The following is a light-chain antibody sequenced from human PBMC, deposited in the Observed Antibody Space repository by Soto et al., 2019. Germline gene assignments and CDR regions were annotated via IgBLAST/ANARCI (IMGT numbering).Light chain of an antibody. Sequence: EIRLTQSPSSLSASVGDRVTIACRASHDINNFLAWYRQRPGKVPELLMYAASSLKSGVPSRFSGRGSGTDFTRTIDSLQPEDFATYFCQNYNSVPYTFGQGTKLEIK. V-gene: IGKV1-27*01. J-gene: IGKJ2*01. CDR1: HDINNF. CDR3: QNYNSVPYT. CDR2: AAS.